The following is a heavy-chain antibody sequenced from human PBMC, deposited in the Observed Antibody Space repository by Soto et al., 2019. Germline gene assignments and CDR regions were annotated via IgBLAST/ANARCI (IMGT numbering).Heavy chain of an antibody. D-gene: IGHD6-13*01. V-gene: IGHV3-23*01. CDR1: GGTCSNYA. Sequence: AGGSLRHSCAASGGTCSNYAVSWVRQAPGKGLEWVSTISGSGGSTYYADSVKGRFTISRDNSKNTLYLQMNSLRAEDTAVYYCAKDQGSSWYEIDYWGQGTLVTVSS. CDR2: ISGSGGST. CDR3: AKDQGSSWYEIDY. J-gene: IGHJ4*02.